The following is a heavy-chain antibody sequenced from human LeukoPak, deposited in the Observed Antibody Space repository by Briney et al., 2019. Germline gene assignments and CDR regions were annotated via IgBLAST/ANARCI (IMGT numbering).Heavy chain of an antibody. V-gene: IGHV4-61*08. Sequence: PSETLSLTCTVSGGSISSGDYYWSWIRQPPGKGLEWIGYIYYSGSTNYNPSLKSRVTISVDTSKNQFSLKLSSVTAADTAVYYCARGAYSSSWWATDYWGQGTLVTVSS. CDR3: ARGAYSSSWWATDY. CDR2: IYYSGST. J-gene: IGHJ4*02. CDR1: GGSISSGDYY. D-gene: IGHD6-13*01.